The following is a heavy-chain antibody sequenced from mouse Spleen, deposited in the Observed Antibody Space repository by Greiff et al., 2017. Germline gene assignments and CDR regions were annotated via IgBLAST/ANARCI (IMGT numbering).Heavy chain of an antibody. Sequence: EVKLVESGGGLVQPGGSLKLSCAASGFTFSSYTMSWVRQTPEKRLEWVAYISNGGGSTYYPDTVKGRFTISRDNAKNTLYLQMSSLKSEDTAMYYCASASYDYDDGYYAMDYWGQGTSVTVSS. D-gene: IGHD2-4*01. J-gene: IGHJ4*01. CDR2: ISNGGGST. V-gene: IGHV5-12-2*01. CDR1: GFTFSSYT. CDR3: ASASYDYDDGYYAMDY.